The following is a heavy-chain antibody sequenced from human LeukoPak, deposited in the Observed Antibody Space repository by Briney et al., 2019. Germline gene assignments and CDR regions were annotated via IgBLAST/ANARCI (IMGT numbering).Heavy chain of an antibody. D-gene: IGHD3-22*01. Sequence: SETLSLTCAVSGGSISSSNWWSWVRQPPGKGLEWIGEIYHSGSTNYNPSLKSRVTISVDKSKNQFSLKLSSVTAADTAVYYCASWVSGINYDSSGNSTRNWFDPWGQGTLVTVSS. CDR2: IYHSGST. J-gene: IGHJ5*02. CDR1: GGSISSSNW. CDR3: ASWVSGINYDSSGNSTRNWFDP. V-gene: IGHV4-4*02.